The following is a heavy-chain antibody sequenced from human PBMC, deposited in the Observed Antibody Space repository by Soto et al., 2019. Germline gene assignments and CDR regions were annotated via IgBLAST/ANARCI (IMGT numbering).Heavy chain of an antibody. CDR1: GGSISSGGYS. CDR3: ARNYYDSSGYYLNWFDP. Sequence: SESLALTCAVSGGSISSGGYSWRWIRQPPGKGLEGIGYVYHSGSTYYNPSLKSRLTISVDRSKNQFSLKPSSVTAADTAVYYCARNYYDSSGYYLNWFDPWGQGTLVTVSS. V-gene: IGHV4-30-2*01. D-gene: IGHD3-22*01. CDR2: VYHSGST. J-gene: IGHJ5*02.